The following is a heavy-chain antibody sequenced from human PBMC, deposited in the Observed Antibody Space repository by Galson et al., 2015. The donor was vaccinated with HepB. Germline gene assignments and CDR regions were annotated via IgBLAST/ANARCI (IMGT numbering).Heavy chain of an antibody. CDR1: GFTFGSYW. J-gene: IGHJ4*02. D-gene: IGHD3-10*01. CDR2: INLYGSAN. V-gene: IGHV3-7*01. CDR3: GVKDSGY. Sequence: SLRLSCAASGFTFGSYWIHWVRQAPGKGLEWVGNINLYGSANFYVDSVKGRFTISRDNAKNSVYLQMSSLKAEDTAVYYCGVKDSGYWGQGTLVTVSS.